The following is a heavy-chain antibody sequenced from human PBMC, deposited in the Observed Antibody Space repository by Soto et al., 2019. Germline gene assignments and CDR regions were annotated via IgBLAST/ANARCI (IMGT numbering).Heavy chain of an antibody. CDR1: GFTFSSYS. CDR3: ASYDSSGYYPNWFDP. CDR2: ISSSSSYI. J-gene: IGHJ5*02. V-gene: IGHV3-21*01. D-gene: IGHD3-22*01. Sequence: PGGSLRLSCAASGFTFSSYSMNWVRQAPGKGLEWVSSISSSSSYIYYADSVKGRFTISRDNAKNSLYLQMNSLRAEDTAVYYCASYDSSGYYPNWFDPWGQGTLVTVSS.